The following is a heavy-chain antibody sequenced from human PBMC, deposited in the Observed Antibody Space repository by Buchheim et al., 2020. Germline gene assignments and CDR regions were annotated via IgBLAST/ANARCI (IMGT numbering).Heavy chain of an antibody. CDR2: IYHSGST. Sequence: QLQLQESGPGLVKPSETLSLTCTVSGGSISSGAYYWGWIRQPPGKGLEWIGSIYHSGSTHYNPSLKSRVTISVDTSKNQFSLKLSSVTAADTAVYYCARDVGGYSDYGANHWYFDLWGRGTL. J-gene: IGHJ2*01. CDR3: ARDVGGYSDYGANHWYFDL. CDR1: GGSISSGAYY. D-gene: IGHD5-12*01. V-gene: IGHV4-39*07.